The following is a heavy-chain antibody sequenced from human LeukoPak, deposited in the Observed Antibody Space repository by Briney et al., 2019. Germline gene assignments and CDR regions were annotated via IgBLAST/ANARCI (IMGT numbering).Heavy chain of an antibody. CDR1: GGTFSSYA. V-gene: IGHV1-69*04. Sequence: ASVKVSCKASGGTFSSYAISWVRQAPGQGLEWMGRIIPILGIANYAQKFQGRATTTADKSTSTAYMELSSLRSEDTAVYYCARDPPYYGDSYFDYWGQGTLVTVSS. CDR2: IIPILGIA. D-gene: IGHD4-17*01. CDR3: ARDPPYYGDSYFDY. J-gene: IGHJ4*02.